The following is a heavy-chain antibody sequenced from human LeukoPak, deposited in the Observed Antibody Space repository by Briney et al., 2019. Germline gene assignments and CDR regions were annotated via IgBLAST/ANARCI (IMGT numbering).Heavy chain of an antibody. Sequence: PGGSLRLSCTASRFTFGDYAMSWFRQVPGKGLEWVGFFRTKAYGGTTEFAASVKARFTISSDDSKSIAYLQMNSLKTEDTAVYYCARDSSYYDILTGVNWFAPWGQGTLVTVSS. CDR1: RFTFGDYA. CDR3: ARDSSYYDILTGVNWFAP. D-gene: IGHD3-9*01. V-gene: IGHV3-49*03. J-gene: IGHJ5*02. CDR2: FRTKAYGGTT.